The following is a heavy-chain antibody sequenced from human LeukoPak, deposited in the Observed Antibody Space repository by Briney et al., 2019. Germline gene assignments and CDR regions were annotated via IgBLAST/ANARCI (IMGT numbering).Heavy chain of an antibody. CDR1: GYTFTSYG. J-gene: IGHJ5*02. CDR3: AREVLEWLWSTSNWFDP. D-gene: IGHD3-3*01. V-gene: IGHV1-18*01. Sequence: GASVKVSCKASGYTFTSYGISWVRQAPGQGLEWMGWISAYNGNTNYAQKLQGRVTMTTDTSTGTAYMELRSLRSDDTAVYYCAREVLEWLWSTSNWFDPWGQGTLVTVSS. CDR2: ISAYNGNT.